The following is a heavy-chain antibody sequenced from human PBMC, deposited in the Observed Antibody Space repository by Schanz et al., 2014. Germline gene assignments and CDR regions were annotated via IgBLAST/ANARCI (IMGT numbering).Heavy chain of an antibody. V-gene: IGHV3-21*06. Sequence: EVQLVESGGGLVQPGGSLRLSCAASGFTFSSYSMNWVRQAPGKGLEWVSSIGSSSSYIYYADSVRGRFTISRDNAKNSLFLQMNSLRADDTAVYYCARDMLRRYGALEIWGRGTMVTVSS. CDR1: GFTFSSYS. CDR3: ARDMLRRYGALEI. J-gene: IGHJ3*02. D-gene: IGHD2-8*01. CDR2: IGSSSSYI.